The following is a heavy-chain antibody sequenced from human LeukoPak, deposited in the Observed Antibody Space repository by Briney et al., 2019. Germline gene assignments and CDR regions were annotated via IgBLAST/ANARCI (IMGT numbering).Heavy chain of an antibody. CDR3: ARESYYDSSGYYAFDP. CDR1: GYTFTSYG. CDR2: ISAYNGNT. Sequence: ASVKVSCKASGYTFTSYGISWVRQAPGQGLEWMGWISAYNGNTNYAQKLQGRVTMTTDTSTSTAYMELSRLRSDDTAVYYCARESYYDSSGYYAFDPWGQGTLVTVSS. J-gene: IGHJ5*02. D-gene: IGHD3-22*01. V-gene: IGHV1-18*01.